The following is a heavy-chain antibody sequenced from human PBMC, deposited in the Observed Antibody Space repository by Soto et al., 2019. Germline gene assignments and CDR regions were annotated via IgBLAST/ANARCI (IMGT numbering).Heavy chain of an antibody. J-gene: IGHJ6*02. CDR2: INPNSGGT. V-gene: IGHV1-2*04. CDR1: GCTFTGYY. CDR3: ARVSMGDSSGYYYHGMDV. D-gene: IGHD3-22*01. Sequence: SVKVSCKASGCTFTGYYLHWVRQAPGQGLEWMGWINPNSGGTNYAQKFQGWVTMTRDTSISTAYMELSRLRSDDTAVYYCARVSMGDSSGYYYHGMDVWGQGTTVTVSS.